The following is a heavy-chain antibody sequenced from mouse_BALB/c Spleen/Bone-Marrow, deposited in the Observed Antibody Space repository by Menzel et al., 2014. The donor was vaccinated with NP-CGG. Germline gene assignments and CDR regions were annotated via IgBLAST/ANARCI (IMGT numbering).Heavy chain of an antibody. CDR1: GYSFTGCY. CDR3: TRESGNWDEGYYFDY. Sequence: VQLQQSGPELVKPGASVKISCKASGYSFTGCYMHWVKPSPENSLEWIGEINPSTGGTSYNQKFKGKATLTVDKSSSTAYMQLKSLTSEESAVYYCTRESGNWDEGYYFDYWGQGTTLTVSS. CDR2: INPSTGGT. J-gene: IGHJ2*01. D-gene: IGHD4-1*01. V-gene: IGHV1-42*01.